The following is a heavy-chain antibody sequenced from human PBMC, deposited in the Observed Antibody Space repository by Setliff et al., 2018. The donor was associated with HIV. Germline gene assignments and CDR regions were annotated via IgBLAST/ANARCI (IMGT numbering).Heavy chain of an antibody. D-gene: IGHD1-26*01. CDR1: GGSFSDYY. CDR3: ARDRRDDYYLTAYFDS. J-gene: IGHJ4*02. V-gene: IGHV4-59*10. CDR2: IYITGDT. Sequence: SETLSLTCAVYGGSFSDYYWSWIRQSAGKGLEWIGHIYITGDTDYNPSLKSRVTISVDTSKNQFSLTLTSVTATDTAVYYCARDRRDDYYLTAYFDSLGQGTLVTVSS.